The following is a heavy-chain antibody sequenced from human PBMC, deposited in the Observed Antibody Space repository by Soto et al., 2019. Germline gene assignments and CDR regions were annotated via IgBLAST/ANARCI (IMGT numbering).Heavy chain of an antibody. V-gene: IGHV3-23*01. J-gene: IGHJ3*02. CDR1: GFTFSSYA. D-gene: IGHD2-15*01. CDR2: ISGSGGST. Sequence: GGSLRLSCAASGFTFSSYAMSWVRQAPGKGLEWVSAISGSGGSTYYADSVKGRFTISRDNSKNTLYLQMNSLRAEDTAVYYCAKDRRYCSGSCIDAFDIWGQGTMVTVSS. CDR3: AKDRRYCSGSCIDAFDI.